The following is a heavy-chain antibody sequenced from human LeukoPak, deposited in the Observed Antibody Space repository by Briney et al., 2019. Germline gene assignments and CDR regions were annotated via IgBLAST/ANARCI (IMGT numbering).Heavy chain of an antibody. J-gene: IGHJ4*02. CDR2: IYYSGST. Sequence: SETLSHTCTVSGGSISSSNYYWGWIRQPPGKGLEWIGSIYYSGSTYYNPSLKSRVTISVDTSKNQFSLKLSSATAADTTMFNCARHVRGIVVIITTPVPYPFDYWGQGTLVTVSS. CDR1: GGSISSSNYY. V-gene: IGHV4-39*01. D-gene: IGHD3-22*01. CDR3: ARHVRGIVVIITTPVPYPFDY.